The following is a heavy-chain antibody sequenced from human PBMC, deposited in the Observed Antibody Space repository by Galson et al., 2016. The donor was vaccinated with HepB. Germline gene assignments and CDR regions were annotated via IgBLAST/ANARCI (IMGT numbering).Heavy chain of an antibody. CDR1: GFTFSSYE. D-gene: IGHD2-2*01. J-gene: IGHJ4*02. CDR2: ISRRGNMI. Sequence: SLRLSCAASGFTFSSYEMNWVRQAPGKGLEWVSYISRRGNMIFYADSVNGRFILSRDNAKNTLHLQMKSLRAEDTAVYYCARSVGRGPAAHFAYWGPGTLVTVSS. CDR3: ARSVGRGPAAHFAY. V-gene: IGHV3-48*03.